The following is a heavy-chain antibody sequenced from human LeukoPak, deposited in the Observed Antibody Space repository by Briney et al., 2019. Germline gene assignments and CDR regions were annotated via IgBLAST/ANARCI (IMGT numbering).Heavy chain of an antibody. J-gene: IGHJ4*02. Sequence: PGGSLRLSCAASGFTFSSYWMHWVRQAPGKGLVWVSRINSDGSSTSYADSVKGRFTISRDNAKNTLYLQMNSPRAEDTAVYYCARDPAGYGLDYWGQGTLVTVSS. CDR3: ARDPAGYGLDY. V-gene: IGHV3-74*01. D-gene: IGHD2-15*01. CDR1: GFTFSSYW. CDR2: INSDGSST.